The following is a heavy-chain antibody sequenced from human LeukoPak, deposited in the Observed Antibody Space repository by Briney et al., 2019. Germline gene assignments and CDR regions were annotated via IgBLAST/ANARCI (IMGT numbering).Heavy chain of an antibody. J-gene: IGHJ3*02. CDR1: GFTFSSYA. V-gene: IGHV3-23*01. CDR3: AKGHDGSGYYAFDI. CDR2: ISGGGGST. Sequence: GGSLRLSCAASGFTFSSYAMSWVRQAPGKGLEWVSTISGGGGSTYYADSVKGRFTIARDNAKNTVSLKRSGLRDEDTAVYYCAKGHDGSGYYAFDIWGQGTMVTVSS. D-gene: IGHD3-22*01.